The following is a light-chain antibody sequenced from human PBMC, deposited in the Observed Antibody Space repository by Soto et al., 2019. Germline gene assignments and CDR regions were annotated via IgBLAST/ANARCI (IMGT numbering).Light chain of an antibody. CDR1: SSDVGGYNN. CDR3: CSYAGSYTHYV. Sequence: QSALTQPRSVSGSPGQSITISCTGTSSDVGGYNNVSWYRHHPGKAPKLMIYDVSKRPSGVPDRFSGSKSGNTASLTISGLQAEDEADYYCCSYAGSYTHYVFGTGTKLTVL. J-gene: IGLJ1*01. CDR2: DVS. V-gene: IGLV2-11*01.